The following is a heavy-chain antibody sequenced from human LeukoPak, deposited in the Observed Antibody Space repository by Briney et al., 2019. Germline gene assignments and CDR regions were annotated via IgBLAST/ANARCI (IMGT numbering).Heavy chain of an antibody. J-gene: IGHJ3*02. CDR3: ARGQGHGIDI. V-gene: IGHV3-74*01. Sequence: PGGSLRLSCAASGFTFSSYWMHWVRQAPGKGLVWVSGINNDGSSTKYADSVKGRFTISRDNAKNTLYLQTNSLRADDTAVYYCARGQGHGIDIWGQGTMVTVSS. CDR1: GFTFSSYW. CDR2: INNDGSST. D-gene: IGHD2-15*01.